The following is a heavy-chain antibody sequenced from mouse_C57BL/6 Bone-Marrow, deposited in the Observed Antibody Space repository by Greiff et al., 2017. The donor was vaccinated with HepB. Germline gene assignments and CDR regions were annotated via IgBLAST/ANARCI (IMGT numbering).Heavy chain of an antibody. CDR3: ARVLRWYFDV. CDR1: GYTFTSYW. D-gene: IGHD1-1*01. J-gene: IGHJ1*03. Sequence: QVQLQQPGAELVRPGPSVKLSCKASGYTFTSYWMHWVKQRPGQGLEWIGVIDPSDSYTNYNQKFKGKATLTVDTSSSTAYMQLSSLTSEDSAVYYCARVLRWYFDVWGTGTTVTVSS. CDR2: IDPSDSYT. V-gene: IGHV1-59*01.